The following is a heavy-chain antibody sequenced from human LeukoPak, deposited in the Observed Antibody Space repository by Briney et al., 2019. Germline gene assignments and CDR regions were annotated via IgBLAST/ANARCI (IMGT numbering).Heavy chain of an antibody. CDR2: TGSTGVST. V-gene: IGHV3-23*01. J-gene: IGHJ4*02. CDR1: GFTFSSYA. Sequence: GGSLRLSCAASGFTFSSYAMNWVRQAPGKGLEWVSGTGSTGVSTFYADSVKGRLTVSRDNSKNTLSLQMNSLRAEDTAVYYCAKDPGVVPAHYFDYWGQGALVTVSS. CDR3: AKDPGVVPAHYFDY. D-gene: IGHD2-2*01.